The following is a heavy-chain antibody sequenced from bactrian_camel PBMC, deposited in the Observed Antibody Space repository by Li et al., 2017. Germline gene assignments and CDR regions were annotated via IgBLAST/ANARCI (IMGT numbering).Heavy chain of an antibody. CDR2: IWTGGGTT. CDR3: ETYETAIQAVGWRTGYNLRVRD. J-gene: IGHJ4*01. Sequence: HVQLVESGGGSVRAGGSLRLSCAASPGLPYSSYCMGWFRQAPGEEREGVAAIWTGGGTTYYADSVKGRFTISIDNAKSTVYLQMSDLKPEDTAVYYCETYETAIQAVGWRTGYNLRVRDGGQGTQVTVS. CDR1: PGLPYSSYC. D-gene: IGHD1*01. V-gene: IGHV3S1*01.